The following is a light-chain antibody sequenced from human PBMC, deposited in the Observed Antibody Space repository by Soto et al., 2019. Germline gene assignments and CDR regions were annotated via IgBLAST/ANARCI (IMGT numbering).Light chain of an antibody. V-gene: IGKV1-39*01. Sequence: DIQMTQFPSSLSAAVGDRVTITCPASQSVNYYLNWYQQKPGKAPKLLIYGASSLQSGVPSRFSGSGSGTDFTLSITSLQPEDFATYYCQQTSSTPLTFGGGTKVDIK. J-gene: IGKJ4*01. CDR1: QSVNYY. CDR3: QQTSSTPLT. CDR2: GAS.